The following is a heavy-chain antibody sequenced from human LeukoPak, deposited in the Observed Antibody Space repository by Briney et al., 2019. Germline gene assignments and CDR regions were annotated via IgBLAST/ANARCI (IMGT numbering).Heavy chain of an antibody. V-gene: IGHV3-23*01. CDR2: ISGSGGST. D-gene: IGHD1-1*01. J-gene: IGHJ4*02. CDR3: AKDQEERPYYFDY. CDR1: GFTFSSYA. Sequence: GGSLRLSCAASGFTFSSYAMSWVRQAPGKGLEWASAISGSGGSTYYADSVKGRFTISRDNSKNTLYLQMNSLRAEDTAVYYCAKDQEERPYYFDYWGQGTLVTVSS.